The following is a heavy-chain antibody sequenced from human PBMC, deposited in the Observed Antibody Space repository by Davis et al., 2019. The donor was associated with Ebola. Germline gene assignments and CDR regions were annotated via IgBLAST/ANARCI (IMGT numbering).Heavy chain of an antibody. CDR1: GFTFDDYA. CDR2: ISWNSGSI. D-gene: IGHD3-10*01. CDR3: AKDYGGSGSVYYYYYYGMDV. Sequence: PGGSLRLSCAASGFTFDDYAMHWVRQAPGKGLEWVSGISWNSGSIGYADSVKGRFTISRDNAKNSLYLQMNSLRAEDTALYYCAKDYGGSGSVYYYYYYGMDVWGQGTTVTVSS. J-gene: IGHJ6*02. V-gene: IGHV3-9*01.